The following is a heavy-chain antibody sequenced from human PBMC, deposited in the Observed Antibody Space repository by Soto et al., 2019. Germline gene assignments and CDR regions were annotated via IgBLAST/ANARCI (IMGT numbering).Heavy chain of an antibody. J-gene: IGHJ4*02. CDR2: IYYSGST. D-gene: IGHD3-10*01. V-gene: IGHV4-59*12. CDR3: ARAGVFPDRAGLDY. Sequence: PSETLSLTCTVSGGSISSYYWSWIRQPPGKGLEWIGYIYYSGSTNYNPSLKSRVTISVDTSKNQFSLKLSSVTAEDTAVYYCARAGVFPDRAGLDYWGQGTLVTVSS. CDR1: GGSISSYY.